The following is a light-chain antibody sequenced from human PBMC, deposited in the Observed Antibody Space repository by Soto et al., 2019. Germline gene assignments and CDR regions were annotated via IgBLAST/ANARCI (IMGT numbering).Light chain of an antibody. Sequence: EIVLTQSPGTLSLSPVERATLSCRASHSVISSYLAWYQQKPGQAPRLLIYGASSRATGIPDRFSGSGSGTELTLTISSLQSEDFAVYYCQQYNNWPPGITFGQGTRLEIK. CDR2: GAS. CDR1: HSVISSY. J-gene: IGKJ5*01. CDR3: QQYNNWPPGIT. V-gene: IGKV3-20*01.